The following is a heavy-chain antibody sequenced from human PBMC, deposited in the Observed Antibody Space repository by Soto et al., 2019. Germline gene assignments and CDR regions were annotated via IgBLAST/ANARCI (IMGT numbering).Heavy chain of an antibody. Sequence: EVQLLESGGGLVQPGGSLRLSCAASGLTFSSYAMSWVRQAPGKGREWVSAISGSGGSTYYADSVKGRVTISRDNSKNTLYLQMNSLRAEDTAVYYCAKVNDYDFWNMAFDYWGQGTLVTVSS. J-gene: IGHJ4*02. CDR2: ISGSGGST. V-gene: IGHV3-23*01. CDR3: AKVNDYDFWNMAFDY. CDR1: GLTFSSYA. D-gene: IGHD3-3*01.